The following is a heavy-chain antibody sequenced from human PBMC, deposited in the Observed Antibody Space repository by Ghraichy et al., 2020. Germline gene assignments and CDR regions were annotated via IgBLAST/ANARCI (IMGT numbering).Heavy chain of an antibody. D-gene: IGHD2-15*01. CDR1: GFTFSNYW. Sequence: GGLRLSCAASGFTFSNYWMNWVRQAPGKGLEWVASIKEDGSEKYYVDSVKGRFTISRDNARNSLFLQMNSLRVEDTAVYYCASALVVWGQGTLVTVSS. J-gene: IGHJ4*02. CDR3: ASALVV. CDR2: IKEDGSEK. V-gene: IGHV3-7*01.